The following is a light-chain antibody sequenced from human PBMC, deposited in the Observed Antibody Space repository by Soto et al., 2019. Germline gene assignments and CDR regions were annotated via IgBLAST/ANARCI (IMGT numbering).Light chain of an antibody. CDR2: EVT. V-gene: IGLV2-14*01. CDR1: SSDVGAYIY. Sequence: QSVLTQPASVSGSPGQSITISCTGTSSDVGAYIYVSWYQHHPGKAPKVMIYEVTNRPSGVSDRFSGSKSGNTASLTISGLQVEDEADYYCCSYTSSRTYVFGNGTKVTVL. CDR3: CSYTSSRTYV. J-gene: IGLJ1*01.